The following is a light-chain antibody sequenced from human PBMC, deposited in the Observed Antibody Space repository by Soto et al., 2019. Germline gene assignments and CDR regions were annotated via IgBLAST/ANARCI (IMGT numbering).Light chain of an antibody. V-gene: IGKV3-15*01. CDR1: LSVSDT. Sequence: EIVMTQSPATLSVSPGGRATLSCRAGLSVSDTLSWYQQKPGQAPRLLIYGASKMATGFPARFSGSGSGTDFTLTISSLQSEDFAVYYCQQYNNWPWTFGQGTKVDI. J-gene: IGKJ1*01. CDR3: QQYNNWPWT. CDR2: GAS.